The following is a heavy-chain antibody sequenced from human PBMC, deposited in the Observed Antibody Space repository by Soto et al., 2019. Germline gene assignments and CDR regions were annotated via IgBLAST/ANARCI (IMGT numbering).Heavy chain of an antibody. CDR2: MSFDGTYK. CDR3: AKDRRDGEYNSVYDF. V-gene: IGHV3-30*18. D-gene: IGHD4-17*01. CDR1: GFRFSDYG. J-gene: IGHJ4*02. Sequence: QVQLAESGGGVLQPGRSLRLSCIGSGFRFSDYGMHWVRQAPGKGLEWVAMMSFDGTYKYSADSVKGRFIISRDNSKNTLFLQMNSLRAGDTAVYYCAKDRRDGEYNSVYDFWGQGTLVTVSS.